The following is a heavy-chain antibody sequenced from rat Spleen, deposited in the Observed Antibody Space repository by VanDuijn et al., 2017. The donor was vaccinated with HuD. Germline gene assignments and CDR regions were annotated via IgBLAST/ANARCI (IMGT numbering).Heavy chain of an antibody. Sequence: QVQLKESGPGLVQPSQTLSLTCTVSGFSLTSYTISWVRQPPGKGLEWIGAISSGGTPYYNSTLKSRLSISRVTSKSQVFLKMNSLQTEDTATYYCARENMYYGYNYFDYWGQGVMVTVSS. D-gene: IGHD1-9*01. V-gene: IGHV2-6*01. CDR2: ISSGGTP. CDR1: GFSLTSYT. J-gene: IGHJ2*01. CDR3: ARENMYYGYNYFDY.